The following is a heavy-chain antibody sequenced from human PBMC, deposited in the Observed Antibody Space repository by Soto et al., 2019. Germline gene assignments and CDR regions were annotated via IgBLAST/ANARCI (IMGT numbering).Heavy chain of an antibody. D-gene: IGHD6-6*01. J-gene: IGHJ4*02. CDR1: GGTFSSYA. CDR2: IIPIFGTA. Sequence: ASVKVSCKASGGTFSSYAISWVRQAPGQGLEWMGGIIPIFGTANYAQKFQGRVTITADESTSTAYMELSSLRSEDTAVYYCARVGSSSPDEILDYWGQGTLVTVSS. V-gene: IGHV1-69*13. CDR3: ARVGSSSPDEILDY.